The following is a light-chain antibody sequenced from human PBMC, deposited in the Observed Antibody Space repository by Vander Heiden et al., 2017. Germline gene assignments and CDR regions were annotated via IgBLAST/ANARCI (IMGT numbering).Light chain of an antibody. CDR3: QQYYNSPLT. V-gene: IGKV4-1*01. CDR2: WAS. CDR1: QSVLSSSNNKNY. J-gene: IGKJ4*01. Sequence: DIVMTQSPDSLAVSLGERATINCKSSQSVLSSSNNKNYLAWYQQKPGQPPKLLISWASTRGSGVPDRFSGSGSWTDFTLIISSLQAEDVAVYHCQQYYNSPLTFGGGTKVEIK.